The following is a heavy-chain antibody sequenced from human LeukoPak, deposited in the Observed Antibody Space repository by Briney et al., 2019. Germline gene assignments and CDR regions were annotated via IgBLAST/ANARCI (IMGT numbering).Heavy chain of an antibody. V-gene: IGHV3-21*01. D-gene: IGHD1-14*01. Sequence: GGSLRLSCAASGFTFSSYSMNWVRQAPGKGLEWVSSISSSSSYIYYADSVKGRFTISRDNAKNSLYLQMNSLRAEDTAVYYCARDPRLTSTAPADIWGQGTMVTVSS. CDR3: ARDPRLTSTAPADI. J-gene: IGHJ3*02. CDR1: GFTFSSYS. CDR2: ISSSSSYI.